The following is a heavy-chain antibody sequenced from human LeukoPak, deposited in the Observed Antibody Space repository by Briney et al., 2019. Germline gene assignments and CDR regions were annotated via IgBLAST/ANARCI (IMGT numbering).Heavy chain of an antibody. V-gene: IGHV3-21*04. J-gene: IGHJ4*02. Sequence: GGSLRLSCAASGLTFSSYSMNWVRQAPGKGLEWVSSISSSSSYIYYADSVKGRFTISRDNSKNTLYLQMNSLRAEDTAVYYCAKVTYGSGTYGAFDYWGQGTLVTVSS. CDR2: ISSSSSYI. D-gene: IGHD3-10*01. CDR3: AKVTYGSGTYGAFDY. CDR1: GLTFSSYS.